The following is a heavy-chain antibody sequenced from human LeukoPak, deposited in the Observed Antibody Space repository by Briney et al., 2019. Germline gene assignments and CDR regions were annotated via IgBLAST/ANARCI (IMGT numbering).Heavy chain of an antibody. J-gene: IGHJ4*02. D-gene: IGHD5-24*01. CDR2: IYNSGST. V-gene: IGHV4-61*08. CDR3: VRDRELTY. Sequence: SQTLSLTCTVSGDSINSGGYYWSWIRQPPGKGLEWIGYIYNSGSTIYNPSLKSRVTISADTSKNQFSLKLSSVTAADTAVYYCVRDRELTYWGQGTLVTVSS. CDR1: GDSINSGGYY.